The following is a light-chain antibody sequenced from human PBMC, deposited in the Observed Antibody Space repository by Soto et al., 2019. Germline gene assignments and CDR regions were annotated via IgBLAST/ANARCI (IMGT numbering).Light chain of an antibody. V-gene: IGKV1-5*03. J-gene: IGKJ1*01. Sequence: DIRITQCPSTLSSSLGDRVTITFRASQSIISWFAWYQQKPGKAPKLLIYKASSLESGVPSRFSGSGSGTEFTLTISSLQPDDFATYYCQQYKSYSRTFGQGTKVDI. CDR3: QQYKSYSRT. CDR2: KAS. CDR1: QSIISW.